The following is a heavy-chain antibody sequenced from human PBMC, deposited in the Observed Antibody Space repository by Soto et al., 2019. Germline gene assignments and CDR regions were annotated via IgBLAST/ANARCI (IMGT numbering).Heavy chain of an antibody. V-gene: IGHV1-69*02. J-gene: IGHJ5*02. Sequence: ASVKVSCKASGGTFSSYTISWVRQAPGQGLEWMGRIIPILGIANYAQKFQGRVTITADKSTSTAYMELSSLRSEDTAVYYCASSERNDYDFWSGSWFDPWGQGTLVTVSS. CDR3: ASSERNDYDFWSGSWFDP. CDR1: GGTFSSYT. D-gene: IGHD3-3*01. CDR2: IIPILGIA.